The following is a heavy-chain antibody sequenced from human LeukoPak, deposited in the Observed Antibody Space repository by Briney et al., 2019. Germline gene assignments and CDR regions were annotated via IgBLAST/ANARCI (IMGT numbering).Heavy chain of an antibody. V-gene: IGHV6-1*01. D-gene: IGHD5-18*01. CDR2: TYYRPKWYN. J-gene: IGHJ5*02. CDR3: AGYSYGVRPS. CDR1: GDSVSSNSAA. Sequence: SQTLSLTCVISGDSVSSNSAAWNWIRQSPSRGLEWLGRTYYRPKWYNDYAESVKSRITINPDTSKNQFSLHLNSVTPEDTAVYYCAGYSYGVRPSWGQGTLVTVSS.